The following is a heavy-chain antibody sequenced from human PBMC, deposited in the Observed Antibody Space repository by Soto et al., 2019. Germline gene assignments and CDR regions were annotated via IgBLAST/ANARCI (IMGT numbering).Heavy chain of an antibody. CDR2: ISGSGGST. CDR3: ATSVNSAMAFDY. CDR1: GFTFSSYA. D-gene: IGHD5-18*01. Sequence: GGSLRLSCAASGFTFSSYAMSWVRQAPGKGLEWVSAISGSGGSTYYADSVKGRFTISRDNSKNTLYLQMNSLRAEDSAVYYCATSVNSAMAFDYWGQGTLVTVSS. V-gene: IGHV3-23*01. J-gene: IGHJ4*02.